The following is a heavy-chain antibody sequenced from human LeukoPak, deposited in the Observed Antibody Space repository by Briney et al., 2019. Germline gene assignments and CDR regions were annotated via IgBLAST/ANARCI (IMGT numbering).Heavy chain of an antibody. CDR3: ARVRGYGDGY. D-gene: IGHD4-17*01. CDR1: GGSISSSSYY. CDR2: IYYSGST. J-gene: IGHJ4*02. V-gene: IGHV4-39*01. Sequence: SETLSLTCTVSGGSISSSSYYWGWIRQPPGKGLEWIGSIYYSGSTYYNPSLKSRVTISVDTSKNQFSLKLSSVTAADTAVYYCARVRGYGDGYWGQGTLVTVSS.